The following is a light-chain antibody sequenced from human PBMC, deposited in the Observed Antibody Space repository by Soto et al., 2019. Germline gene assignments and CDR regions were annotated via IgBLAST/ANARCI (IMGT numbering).Light chain of an antibody. J-gene: IGKJ1*01. Sequence: DIQMTQSLSTLSASVGDRVTITCRASQSITTWLAWYQQKPGTAPKLLIYKASSLESGVPSRFSGSGSGTEFTLTISSLQPADFATYYCQQYNSYWTFGQGTKVEIK. CDR3: QQYNSYWT. CDR2: KAS. CDR1: QSITTW. V-gene: IGKV1-5*03.